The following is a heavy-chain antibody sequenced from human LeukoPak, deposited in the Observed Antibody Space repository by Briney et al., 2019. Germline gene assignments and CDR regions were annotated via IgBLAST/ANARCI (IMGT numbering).Heavy chain of an antibody. J-gene: IGHJ4*02. V-gene: IGHV3-23*01. CDR2: IRDKGDST. D-gene: IGHD1-26*01. CDR1: GFTFSSYA. Sequence: GGSLILSCAASGFTFSSYAMTWVRQAPGKGLEWVSDIRDKGDSTNYADSVKGRFTISRDNSKSMLYLQMSSLRAEDTAAYYCAKVSWSWYFDSWGQGTLVTVSS. CDR3: AKVSWSWYFDS.